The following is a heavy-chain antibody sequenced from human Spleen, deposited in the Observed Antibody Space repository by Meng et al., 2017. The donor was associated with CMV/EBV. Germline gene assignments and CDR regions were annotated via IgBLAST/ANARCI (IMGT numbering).Heavy chain of an antibody. V-gene: IGHV4-39*01. CDR2: IYYSGST. CDR1: GGSISSSSYY. J-gene: IGHJ6*02. Sequence: LRLSCTVSGGSISSSSYYWGWIRQPPGKGLEWIGSIYYSGSTYYNPSLKSRVTISVDTSKNQFSLKLSSVTAADTAVYYCARQPPAYYYYGMDVWGQGTTVTVSS. CDR3: ARQPPAYYYYGMDV.